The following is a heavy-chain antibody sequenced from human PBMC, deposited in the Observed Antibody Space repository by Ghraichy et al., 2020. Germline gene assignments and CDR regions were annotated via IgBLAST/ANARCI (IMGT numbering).Heavy chain of an antibody. CDR3: ARDPDFLNYYGTDV. CDR1: GASISSGGSY. CDR2: IYYSGST. Sequence: SETLSLTCTVSGASISSGGSYWSWIRQHPGKGLEWIGHIYYSGSTYYNPSLKSRVSISVDTSKNQFSLKLSSMTTADTAVYYCARDPDFLNYYGTDVWGQGTTVTVSS. J-gene: IGHJ6*02. D-gene: IGHD3-3*01. V-gene: IGHV4-31*03.